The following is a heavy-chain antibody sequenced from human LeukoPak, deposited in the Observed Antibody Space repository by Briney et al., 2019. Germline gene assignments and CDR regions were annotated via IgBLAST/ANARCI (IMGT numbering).Heavy chain of an antibody. CDR1: GGSISSGGYY. J-gene: IGHJ5*02. CDR2: IYYSGST. V-gene: IGHV4-31*11. Sequence: PSETLSLTCAVSGGSISSGGYYWSWIRQHPGKGLGWIGYIYYSGSTYYNPSLKSRVTISVDTSKNQFSLKLSSVTAADTAVYYCARDLRGNWFDPWGQGTLVTVSS. CDR3: ARDLRGNWFDP.